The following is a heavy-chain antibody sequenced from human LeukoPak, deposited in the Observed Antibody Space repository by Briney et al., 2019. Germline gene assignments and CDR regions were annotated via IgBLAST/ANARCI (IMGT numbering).Heavy chain of an antibody. J-gene: IGHJ4*02. CDR2: IYHSGST. D-gene: IGHD3-22*01. V-gene: IGHV4-38-2*02. CDR1: DYSISSSYY. Sequence: SETLSLTCTVSDYSISSSYYWGWIRQPPGKGLEWFGIIYHSGSTYYNPSLKSRVTISVDTSKNQFSLKLSSVTAADTAVYYCARSSESYDSSGYYSYYFDYWGQGTLVTVSS. CDR3: ARSSESYDSSGYYSYYFDY.